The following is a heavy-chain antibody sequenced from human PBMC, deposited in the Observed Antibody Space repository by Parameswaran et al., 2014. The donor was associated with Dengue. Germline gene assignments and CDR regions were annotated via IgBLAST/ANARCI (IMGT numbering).Heavy chain of an antibody. Sequence: GESLKISCAASGFTFSNAWMNWVRQAPGKGLEWVGRIKSKTDGGTTDYAAPVKGRFTISRDDSKNTLYLQMNSLKTEDTAVYYCTTGTDFWSGYSMVDYWGQGTLVTVSS. CDR3: TTGTDFWSGYSMVDY. CDR1: GFTFSNAW. CDR2: IKSKTDGGTT. V-gene: IGHV3-15*07. D-gene: IGHD3-3*01. J-gene: IGHJ4*02.